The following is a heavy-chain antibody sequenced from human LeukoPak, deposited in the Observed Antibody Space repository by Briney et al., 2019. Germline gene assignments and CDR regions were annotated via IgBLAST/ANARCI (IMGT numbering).Heavy chain of an antibody. CDR2: IYYSGST. Sequence: PSETLSLTCTVSGGSISSGGYYWSWIRQHPGKGLEWIGYIYYSGSTFYNPSLKSRVTISVDTSKNQFSLKLSSVTAADTAVYYCARRATGGAFDIWGQGTMATVSS. V-gene: IGHV4-31*03. J-gene: IGHJ3*02. CDR3: ARRATGGAFDI. D-gene: IGHD1-14*01. CDR1: GGSISSGGYY.